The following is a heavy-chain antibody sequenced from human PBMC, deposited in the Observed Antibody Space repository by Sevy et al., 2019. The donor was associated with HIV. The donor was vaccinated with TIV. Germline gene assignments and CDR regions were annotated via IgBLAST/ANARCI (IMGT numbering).Heavy chain of an antibody. D-gene: IGHD4-17*01. CDR1: GYIFTDYY. V-gene: IGHV1-2*02. Sequence: ASVKVSCKASGYIFTDYYIHWVRQAPGQGLEWMAWINPDSGVTNYAKRFQGEVTVTRDTSISTAYMELSRLRSNDTAIYYCARLTTQPTSDLYGMDVWGQGRRSPSP. CDR2: INPDSGVT. CDR3: ARLTTQPTSDLYGMDV. J-gene: IGHJ6*02.